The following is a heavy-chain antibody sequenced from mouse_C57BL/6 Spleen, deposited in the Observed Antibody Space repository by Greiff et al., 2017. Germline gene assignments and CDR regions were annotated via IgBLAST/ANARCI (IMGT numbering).Heavy chain of an antibody. J-gene: IGHJ3*01. V-gene: IGHV1-18*01. CDR1: GYTFTDYN. CDR3: AIDGYYGFGLAY. CDR2: INPNNGGT. Sequence: EVQLQQSGPELVKPGASVKIPCKASGYTFTDYNMDWVKQSHGKSLEWIGDINPNNGGTIYNQKFKGKATLTVDKSSSTAYMELRSLTSEDTAVYYCAIDGYYGFGLAYWGQGTLVTVSA. D-gene: IGHD2-3*01.